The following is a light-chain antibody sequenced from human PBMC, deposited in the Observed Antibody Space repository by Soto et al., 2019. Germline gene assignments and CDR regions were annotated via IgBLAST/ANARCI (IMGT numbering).Light chain of an antibody. Sequence: SALTQPASVSGSPGQTITVSCTGTSSDVGGYNYVSWYQHHPGKAPRLMIYDVTNRPSGVSDRFSGSKSGNTASLTISGLQAEDEAEYYCSSYRRGSTYVFGTGTKVTVL. CDR3: SSYRRGSTYV. V-gene: IGLV2-14*03. J-gene: IGLJ1*01. CDR1: SSDVGGYNY. CDR2: DVT.